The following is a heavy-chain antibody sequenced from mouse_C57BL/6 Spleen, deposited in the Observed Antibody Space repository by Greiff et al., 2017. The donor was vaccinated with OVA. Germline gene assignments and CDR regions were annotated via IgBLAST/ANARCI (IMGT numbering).Heavy chain of an antibody. D-gene: IGHD1-1*01. J-gene: IGHJ2*01. CDR1: GYAFTNYL. CDR3: ARKSYYYGSSYGVFDY. CDR2: INPGSGGT. V-gene: IGHV1-54*01. Sequence: VQLQQSGAELVRPGTSVKVSCKASGYAFTNYLIEWVKQRPGQGLEWIGVINPGSGGTNYNEKFKGKATLTADKSSSTAYMQLSSLTSEDSAVYFCARKSYYYGSSYGVFDYWGKGTTLTVSS.